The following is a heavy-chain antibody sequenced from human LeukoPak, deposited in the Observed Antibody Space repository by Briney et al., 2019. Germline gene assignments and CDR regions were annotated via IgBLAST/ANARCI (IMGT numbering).Heavy chain of an antibody. CDR3: ARWRGVYYYDSSGAHAFDI. V-gene: IGHV1-18*01. J-gene: IGHJ3*02. D-gene: IGHD3-22*01. Sequence: GASVKVSCKASGYTFTSYGISWVRLAPGQGLEWMGWISAYNGNTNYAQKLQGRVTMTTDTSTSTAYMELRSLRSDDTAVYYCARWRGVYYYDSSGAHAFDIRGQGTMVTVSS. CDR2: ISAYNGNT. CDR1: GYTFTSYG.